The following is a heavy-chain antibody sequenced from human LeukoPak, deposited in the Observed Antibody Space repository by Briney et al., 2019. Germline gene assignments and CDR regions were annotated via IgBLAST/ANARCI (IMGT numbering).Heavy chain of an antibody. D-gene: IGHD5-18*01. J-gene: IGHJ6*03. CDR1: GITLSNYG. V-gene: IGHV3-23*01. CDR2: ISGSAGGT. Sequence: GGSLRLSCAVSGITLSNYGMSWVRQAPGKGLEWVAGISGSAGGTYYADSVKGRFTISRQNTKNSLYLYMNNLGGEDTALYFCARGSVQLWLRDTYYYMDVWGKGTTVTVSS. CDR3: ARGSVQLWLRDTYYYMDV.